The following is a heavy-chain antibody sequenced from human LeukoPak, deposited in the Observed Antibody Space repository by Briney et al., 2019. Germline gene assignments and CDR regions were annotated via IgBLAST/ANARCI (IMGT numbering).Heavy chain of an antibody. CDR1: GFTVSNYA. J-gene: IGHJ4*02. CDR2: VRGSGDST. V-gene: IGHV3-23*01. D-gene: IGHD2-2*03. CDR3: AKDGYCTTITCYGWLDY. Sequence: GGSLRLSCAVSGFTVSNYAMSWVRLAPGKGLEWVSGVRGSGDSTYYADPVKGRFTISRDNSRNTLYLQMNSLRAEDTAVYYCAKDGYCTTITCYGWLDYWGLGTLVTVSS.